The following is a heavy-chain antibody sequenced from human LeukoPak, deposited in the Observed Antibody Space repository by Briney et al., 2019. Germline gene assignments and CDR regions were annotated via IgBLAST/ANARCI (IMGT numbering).Heavy chain of an antibody. CDR1: GYTFTSYD. V-gene: IGHV1-8*01. CDR3: ARDSTSSMDV. J-gene: IGHJ6*02. CDR2: MNPNSGNT. Sequence: ASVKVSCKASGYTFTSYDINCVRQATGQGLEWMGWMNPNSGNTGYAQKFQGRVTMTTDTSTSTAYMELRSLRSDDTAVYYCARDSTSSMDVWGQGTTVTVSS.